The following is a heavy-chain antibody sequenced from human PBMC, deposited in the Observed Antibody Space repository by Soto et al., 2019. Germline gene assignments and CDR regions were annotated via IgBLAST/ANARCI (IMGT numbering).Heavy chain of an antibody. J-gene: IGHJ4*02. Sequence: QVQLVQSGAEVKKPGASVRVSCKASGYTFTSYDIYWVRQATGQGLEWMGWMNPFSGNAVYTQKFQDRVTMTRDTSLNTAYMEMSGLRSEDTAVYCTRGQGNHWGQGSLVTVSS. V-gene: IGHV1-8*01. CDR2: MNPFSGNA. CDR1: GYTFTSYD. CDR3: TRGQGNH.